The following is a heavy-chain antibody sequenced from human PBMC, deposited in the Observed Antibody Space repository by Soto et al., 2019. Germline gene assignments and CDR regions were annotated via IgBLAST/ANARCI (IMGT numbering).Heavy chain of an antibody. D-gene: IGHD6-13*01. CDR1: GGTFSSYA. V-gene: IGHV1-69*13. J-gene: IGHJ5*02. Sequence: GASVKVSCKASGGTFSSYAISWVRQAPGQGLEWMGGIIPIFGTANYAQKFQGRVTITADESTSTAYVELSSLRSEDTAVYYCARALIAAAGSWFDPWGQGTLVTVSS. CDR3: ARALIAAAGSWFDP. CDR2: IIPIFGTA.